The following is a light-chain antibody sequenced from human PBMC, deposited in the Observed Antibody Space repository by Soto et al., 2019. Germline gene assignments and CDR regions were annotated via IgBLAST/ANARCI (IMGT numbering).Light chain of an antibody. Sequence: QSVLTQPTSASGSPGQSVTISCTGTSSDVGGYNYVSWYQQHPGKAPKLMIYEVSKRPSGVPDRFSGSKSGNTASLTVSGLQAEDEADYYCSSYAGSAVVFGGGTKLTVL. CDR3: SSYAGSAVV. V-gene: IGLV2-8*01. CDR1: SSDVGGYNY. CDR2: EVS. J-gene: IGLJ2*01.